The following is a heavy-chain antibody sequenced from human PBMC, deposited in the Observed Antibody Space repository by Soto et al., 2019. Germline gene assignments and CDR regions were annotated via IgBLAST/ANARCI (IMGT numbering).Heavy chain of an antibody. D-gene: IGHD2-15*01. CDR1: GFTFSASA. V-gene: IGHV3-73*01. J-gene: IGHJ4*02. CDR3: TRQGGYCGGGSCYAFNDY. Sequence: EVPLVESGGGLVQPGGSLKLSCAASGFTFSASAMHWVRQAPGKGLEWVGRVRTKANNYATAYAASVEGRFTISRDDSKNTAYLQMNSLKTEDTAVYYCTRQGGYCGGGSCYAFNDYWGQGTLVTVSS. CDR2: VRTKANNYAT.